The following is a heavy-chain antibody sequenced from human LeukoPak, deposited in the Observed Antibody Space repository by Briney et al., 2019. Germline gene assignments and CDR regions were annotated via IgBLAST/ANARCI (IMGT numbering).Heavy chain of an antibody. V-gene: IGHV3-30*18. J-gene: IGHJ4*02. Sequence: PGGSLRLSCEAPGFTFSSYGMHWVRQAPGKGLEWVAVISYDGSNKYYADSVKGRFTISRDNSKNTLYLQMNSLRAEDTAVYYYANFPNKVGATVYWGQGTLVTVSS. CDR2: ISYDGSNK. D-gene: IGHD1-26*01. CDR1: GFTFSSYG. CDR3: ANFPNKVGATVY.